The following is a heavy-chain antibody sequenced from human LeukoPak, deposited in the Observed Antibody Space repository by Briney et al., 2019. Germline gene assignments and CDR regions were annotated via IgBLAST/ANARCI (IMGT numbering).Heavy chain of an antibody. J-gene: IGHJ4*02. CDR3: AKSCPLGVLGHYCDF. Sequence: PGGSLRLSCAASGFTFSNYEFNWVRQAPGEGLEWVSAISGSGGNTYYADSVKGRFTISRDNSKNTLYLPMNRLRAEATAVYYSAKSCPLGVLGHYCDFWGQRTLVTVSS. D-gene: IGHD3-16*01. CDR2: ISGSGGNT. V-gene: IGHV3-23*01. CDR1: GFTFSNYE.